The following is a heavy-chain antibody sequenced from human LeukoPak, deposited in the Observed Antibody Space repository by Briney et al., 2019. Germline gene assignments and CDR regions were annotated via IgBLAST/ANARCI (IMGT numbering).Heavy chain of an antibody. CDR3: ARGRITMVRGVIITCWSDP. CDR1: GYTFTGYY. Sequence: ASVKVSCKASGYTFTGYYMHWVRQAPGQGLEWMRWINPNSGGTNYAQKFQGRVTMTRDTSISTAYMELSRLRSDDTAVYYCARGRITMVRGVIITCWSDPWGQGTLVTVSS. V-gene: IGHV1-2*02. J-gene: IGHJ5*02. D-gene: IGHD3-10*01. CDR2: INPNSGGT.